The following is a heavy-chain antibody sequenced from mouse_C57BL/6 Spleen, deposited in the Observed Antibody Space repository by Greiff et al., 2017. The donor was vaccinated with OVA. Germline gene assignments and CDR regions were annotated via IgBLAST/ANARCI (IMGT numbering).Heavy chain of an antibody. Sequence: QVQLQQPGTELVKPGASVKLSCKASGYTFTSYWMHWVKQRPGQGLEWIGNINPSNGGTNYNEKFKSKATLTVDKSSSTAYMQLSSLTAEDSAVYYCARADYDYYYAMDYWGQGTSVTVSS. CDR2: INPSNGGT. CDR3: ARADYDYYYAMDY. J-gene: IGHJ4*01. D-gene: IGHD2-4*01. CDR1: GYTFTSYW. V-gene: IGHV1-53*01.